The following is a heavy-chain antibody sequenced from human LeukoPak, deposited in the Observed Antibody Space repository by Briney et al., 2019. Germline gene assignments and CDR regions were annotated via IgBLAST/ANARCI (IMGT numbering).Heavy chain of an antibody. CDR3: ARWGPGVAAQFDS. CDR1: GGSVNTFY. Sequence: SETLSLTCTVSGGSVNTFYWSWIRQSAGKGLEWIGRIYSSGSTNYNPSLKSRVTMSVDTSKNQFSLKLSSVTAADTAVYYCARWGPGVAAQFDSWGQGILVTVSP. J-gene: IGHJ4*02. CDR2: IYSSGST. D-gene: IGHD6-19*01. V-gene: IGHV4-4*07.